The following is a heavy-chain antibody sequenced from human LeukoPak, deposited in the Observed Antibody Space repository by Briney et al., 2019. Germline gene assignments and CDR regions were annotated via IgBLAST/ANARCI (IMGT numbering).Heavy chain of an antibody. D-gene: IGHD3-3*01. V-gene: IGHV3-72*01. CDR1: GLTFSAHY. CDR3: AKAFCSEKQCTLDS. CDR2: IREKVNSYTT. Sequence: GGSLRLSCAASGLTFSAHYMDWVRQAPGKGLEWVGGIREKVNSYTTVYAASVKGRFTISRDDSTNSVFLQMNSLKTEDTAVYYCAKAFCSEKQCTLDSWGQGTLVSASS. J-gene: IGHJ4*02.